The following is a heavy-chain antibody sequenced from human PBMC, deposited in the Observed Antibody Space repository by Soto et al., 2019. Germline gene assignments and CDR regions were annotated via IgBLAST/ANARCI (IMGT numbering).Heavy chain of an antibody. Sequence: EVQLLESGGGLVQPGGSLRLSCAASGFSFSRNDMSWVRQAPGKGLEWISAISGSGGRTYYADSVKGRFTSSRDNSKNMLYLQMDNLRVEDTATYYCAKERGYSFGGDCGQGTLVAVSS. J-gene: IGHJ4*02. D-gene: IGHD5-18*01. CDR2: ISGSGGRT. CDR1: GFSFSRND. V-gene: IGHV3-23*01. CDR3: AKERGYSFGGD.